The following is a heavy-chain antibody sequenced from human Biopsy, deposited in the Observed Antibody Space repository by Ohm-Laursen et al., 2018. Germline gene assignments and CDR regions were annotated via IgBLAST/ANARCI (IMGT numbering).Heavy chain of an antibody. CDR1: GFTFNNYG. CDR2: IFYDGNNT. CDR3: AKDRYNYTPIGGFSMDV. J-gene: IGHJ6*02. D-gene: IGHD5-18*01. V-gene: IGHV3-30*18. Sequence: SLRLSCAASGFTFNNYGMQWVRQAPGKGLAWVAFIFYDGNNTYYADSVKGRFTISRDNSRDTLYLQMSSLRAEDTAVYYCAKDRYNYTPIGGFSMDVWGQGTTVTVSS.